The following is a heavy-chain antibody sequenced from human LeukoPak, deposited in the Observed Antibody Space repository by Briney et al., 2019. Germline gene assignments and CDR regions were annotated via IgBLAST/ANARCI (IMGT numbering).Heavy chain of an antibody. V-gene: IGHV4-34*01. J-gene: IGHJ6*02. CDR2: INHSGST. CDR1: RGAFSGYY. CDR3: AHTSAGSYFYYSYGMDV. D-gene: IGHD3-10*01. Sequence: SETLSLTCAVYRGAFSGYYWSWIRQPPGKGLEWIGEINHSGSTNYNPSLKSRVTISVDTSKNQFSLKLSSVTAAATAVYYCAHTSAGSYFYYSYGMDVWGQGTTVTVS.